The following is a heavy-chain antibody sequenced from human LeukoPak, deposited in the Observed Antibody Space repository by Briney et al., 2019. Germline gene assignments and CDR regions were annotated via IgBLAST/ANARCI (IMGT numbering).Heavy chain of an antibody. V-gene: IGHV4-59*02. Sequence: SEALSLTCANSGGSVSSYYWSWIRQPPGKGVEWVGYIYYSGSYNYNPYLQSRVSISVATSKNQLSLKLSSVTAADTDVYYCARAYGDYSYYFDFWGQGTLVTVSS. J-gene: IGHJ4*02. D-gene: IGHD4-17*01. CDR1: GGSVSSYY. CDR2: IYYSGSY. CDR3: ARAYGDYSYYFDF.